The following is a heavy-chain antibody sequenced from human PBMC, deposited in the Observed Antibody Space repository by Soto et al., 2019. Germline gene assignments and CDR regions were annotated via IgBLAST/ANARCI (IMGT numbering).Heavy chain of an antibody. Sequence: QVQLVQSGAEVKKPGSSVKVSCKASGSTFSNHIITWVRQAPGQGLEWMGRIIPILDITNYAQKFQGRVTITADKSTTTAYMEVSSLSSEDTAMYYCAKDSPIGSTFSGHSDIDSWGQGTLVTVSS. D-gene: IGHD5-12*01. J-gene: IGHJ4*02. CDR2: IIPILDIT. CDR1: GSTFSNHI. CDR3: AKDSPIGSTFSGHSDIDS. V-gene: IGHV1-69*08.